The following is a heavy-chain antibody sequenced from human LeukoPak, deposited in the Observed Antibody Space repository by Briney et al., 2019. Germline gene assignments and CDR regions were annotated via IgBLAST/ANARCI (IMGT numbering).Heavy chain of an antibody. V-gene: IGHV3-20*04. Sequence: GGSLRLSCAASGFTFDDYGMSWVRQVPGKGLEWVSGINWNGGSTGYADSVKGRFTISRDNVKNSLHLQTNSLRAEDTALYYCARDPDSGYYRLSDYWGQGTLVTVSS. CDR3: ARDPDSGYYRLSDY. D-gene: IGHD3-22*01. CDR1: GFTFDDYG. J-gene: IGHJ4*02. CDR2: INWNGGST.